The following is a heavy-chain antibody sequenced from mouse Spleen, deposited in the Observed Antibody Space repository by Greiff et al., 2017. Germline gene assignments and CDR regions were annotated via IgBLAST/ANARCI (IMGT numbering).Heavy chain of an antibody. CDR2: IDPENGDT. CDR3: TTSTMSYFDY. Sequence: VQLQQSGAELVRPGASVKLSCTASGFNIKDDYMHWVKQRPEQGLEWIGWIDPENGDTEYASKFQGKATIIADTSSNTAYLQLSSLTSEDTAVYYCTTSTMSYFDYWGQGTTLTVSS. D-gene: IGHD2-4*01. CDR1: GFNIKDDY. J-gene: IGHJ2*01. V-gene: IGHV14-4*01.